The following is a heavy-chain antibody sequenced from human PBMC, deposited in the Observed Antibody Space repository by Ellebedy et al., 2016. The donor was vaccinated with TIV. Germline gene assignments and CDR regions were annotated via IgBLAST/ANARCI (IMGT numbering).Heavy chain of an antibody. D-gene: IGHD3-10*01. CDR2: ISGNGGST. CDR3: AKVGNYYGSGYYHYYYMDV. J-gene: IGHJ6*03. Sequence: GGSLRLSCAAPGFTFSSYAMTWVRQAPGKGLEWVASISGNGGSTYYADSVKGRFTISRDNSKNTLSLQMNSLRAEDTALYYCAKVGNYYGSGYYHYYYMDVWGKGSTVTVSS. CDR1: GFTFSSYA. V-gene: IGHV3-23*01.